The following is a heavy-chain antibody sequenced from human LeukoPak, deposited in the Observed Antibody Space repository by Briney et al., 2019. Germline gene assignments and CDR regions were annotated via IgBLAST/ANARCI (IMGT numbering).Heavy chain of an antibody. CDR1: GYTFTSYD. D-gene: IGHD2-2*01. V-gene: IGHV1-8*01. CDR3: ARYCSSTSCYPFP. J-gene: IGHJ5*02. Sequence: GASVKVSCKASGYTFTSYDIKWVRQATGQGLEWMGWMNPNSGNTGYAQKFQGRVTMTRNTSISTAYMELSSLRSEDTAVYYCARYCSSTSCYPFPWGQGTLVTVSS. CDR2: MNPNSGNT.